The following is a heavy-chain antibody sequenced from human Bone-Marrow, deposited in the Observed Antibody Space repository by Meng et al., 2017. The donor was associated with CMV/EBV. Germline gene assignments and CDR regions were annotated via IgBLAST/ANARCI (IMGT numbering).Heavy chain of an antibody. Sequence: GESLMFSCAASGFTFRNFGMHWVRQAPGKGLEWVAFIRFNGKNEYYADSVRGRFTISRDNSKNTVYLQMSSLKTEDTALYYCAKLVTVTVNSWGQGTLVTVSS. J-gene: IGHJ4*02. V-gene: IGHV3-30*02. CDR3: AKLVTVTVNS. CDR1: GFTFRNFG. CDR2: IRFNGKNE. D-gene: IGHD4-11*01.